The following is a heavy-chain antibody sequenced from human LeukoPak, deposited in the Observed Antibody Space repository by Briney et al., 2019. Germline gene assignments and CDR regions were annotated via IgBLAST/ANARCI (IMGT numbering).Heavy chain of an antibody. V-gene: IGHV3-20*01. CDR1: GFTFDDYG. J-gene: IGHJ3*02. CDR3: VRSTSYYDTSGYSRGAFDI. D-gene: IGHD3-22*01. CDR2: INSNGGST. Sequence: TGGSLRLSCAASGFTFDDYGMSWVRQAPGKGLEWVSGINSNGGSTGYADSVKGRFTISRDNAKNSLYLLVNSLRAEDTALYHCVRSTSYYDTSGYSRGAFDIWGQGTMVTVSS.